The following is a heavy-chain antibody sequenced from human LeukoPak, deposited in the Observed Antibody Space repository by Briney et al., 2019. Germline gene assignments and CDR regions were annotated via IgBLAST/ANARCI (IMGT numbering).Heavy chain of an antibody. V-gene: IGHV3-48*01. Sequence: QAGGSLRLSCAASGFTFSSYSLNWVRQAPGKGLEWVSYITRSSSTIYYADSVKGRFTISRDNAKNSLYLQMNSLRAEDTAVYYCARERVSGDFDYWGQGTLVTVSS. CDR1: GFTFSSYS. D-gene: IGHD3-10*01. J-gene: IGHJ4*02. CDR3: ARERVSGDFDY. CDR2: ITRSSSTI.